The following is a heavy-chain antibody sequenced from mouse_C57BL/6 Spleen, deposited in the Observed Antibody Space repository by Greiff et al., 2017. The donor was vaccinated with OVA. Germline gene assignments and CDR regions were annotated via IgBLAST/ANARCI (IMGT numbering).Heavy chain of an antibody. Sequence: VQLQQSGAELVRPGASVKLSCTASGFNIKDDYMHWVKQRPEQGLEWIGWIDPENGDTEYASKFQGKATITADTSSNTAYLQLSSLSSEDPAVYYGTTDDGYYAWFAYWGQGTLVTVSA. V-gene: IGHV14-4*01. D-gene: IGHD2-3*01. CDR2: IDPENGDT. J-gene: IGHJ3*01. CDR1: GFNIKDDY. CDR3: TTDDGYYAWFAY.